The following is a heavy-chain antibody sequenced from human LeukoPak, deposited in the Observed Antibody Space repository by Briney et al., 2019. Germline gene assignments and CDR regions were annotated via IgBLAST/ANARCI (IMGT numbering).Heavy chain of an antibody. J-gene: IGHJ4*02. Sequence: GGSLRLSCAASGFTFSSYEMNWVRQAPGKGLEWLSYISDTSDTIYYADSVKGRFTISRDNAKNSLYLQMNNLRDEDTAVYYCAGMGGGNSYSYFFDYWGQGTLVTVSS. D-gene: IGHD4-23*01. CDR3: AGMGGGNSYSYFFDY. CDR2: ISDTSDTI. CDR1: GFTFSSYE. V-gene: IGHV3-48*02.